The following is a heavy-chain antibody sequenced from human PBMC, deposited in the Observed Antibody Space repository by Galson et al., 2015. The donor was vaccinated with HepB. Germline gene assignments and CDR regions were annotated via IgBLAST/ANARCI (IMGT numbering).Heavy chain of an antibody. CDR1: GYTFTGYY. D-gene: IGHD3-10*01. CDR2: INPNSGGT. CDR3: ARWGLTRYGSGSYNY. V-gene: IGHV1-2*06. Sequence: SVKVSCKASGYTFTGYYMHWVRQAPGQGLEWMGRINPNSGGTNYAQKFQGRVTMTRDTSISTAYMELSRLRSDNTAVYYCARWGLTRYGSGSYNYWGQGTLVTVSS. J-gene: IGHJ4*02.